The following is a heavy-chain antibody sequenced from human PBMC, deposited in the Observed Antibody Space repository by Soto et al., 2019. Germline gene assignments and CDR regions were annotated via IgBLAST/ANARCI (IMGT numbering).Heavy chain of an antibody. CDR1: GYTFTSYD. Sequence: QVQLVQSGAEVKKPGASVKVSCKASGYTFTSYDINWVRQATGQGLEWMGWMNPNSGNTGYAQKFQGRVTMTRNTSITTGYMELRSLRSGDPAVYYGARERGRGGANYWGQGTLVTVSS. V-gene: IGHV1-8*01. J-gene: IGHJ4*02. CDR2: MNPNSGNT. CDR3: ARERGRGGANY. D-gene: IGHD3-16*01.